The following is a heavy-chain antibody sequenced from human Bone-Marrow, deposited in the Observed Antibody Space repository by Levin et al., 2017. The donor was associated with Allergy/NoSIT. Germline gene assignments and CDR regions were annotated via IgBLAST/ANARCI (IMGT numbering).Heavy chain of an antibody. D-gene: IGHD4-23*01. V-gene: IGHV1-18*01. J-gene: IGHJ3*01. CDR2: INLYNGNT. CDR3: AREDLGTRDIDAYDV. Sequence: GESLKISCKASGYTFTTYGVTWFRQAPGQGLEWMGWINLYNGNTNYARKLQGRVTVTTDTSTNTAYMELRSLTSDDTAIYYCAREDLGTRDIDAYDVWGQGTMVTVSS. CDR1: GYTFTTYG.